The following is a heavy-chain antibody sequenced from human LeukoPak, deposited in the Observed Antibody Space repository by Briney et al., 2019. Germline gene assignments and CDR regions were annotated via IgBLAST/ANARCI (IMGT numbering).Heavy chain of an antibody. CDR3: VRRDSSGSYPYYFDY. CDR1: GFTFSTHT. CDR2: ISDSGTST. D-gene: IGHD3-22*01. V-gene: IGHV3-23*01. J-gene: IGHJ4*02. Sequence: GGSLRLSCVGSGFTFSTHTLSWVRLAPGRGLEWVSAISDSGTSTYYEDSVKGRFSISRDNSKDTLYLQMNSLRVEDTAVYYCVRRDSSGSYPYYFDYWGQGTLVTVSS.